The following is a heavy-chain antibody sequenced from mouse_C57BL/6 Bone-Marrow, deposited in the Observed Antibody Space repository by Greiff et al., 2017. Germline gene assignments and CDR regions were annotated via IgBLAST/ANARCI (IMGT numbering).Heavy chain of an antibody. CDR2: ISSGGSYT. V-gene: IGHV5-6*01. J-gene: IGHJ4*01. CDR3: ARHEGDYDAEAMDY. CDR1: GFTFSSYG. Sequence: EVQLVESGGDLVKPGGSLKLSCAASGFTFSSYGMSWVRQTPDKRLEWVATISSGGSYTYYPDSVKGRFTISRDNAKNTLYLQMSSLKSEDTAMYYCARHEGDYDAEAMDYWGQGTSVTVSS. D-gene: IGHD2-4*01.